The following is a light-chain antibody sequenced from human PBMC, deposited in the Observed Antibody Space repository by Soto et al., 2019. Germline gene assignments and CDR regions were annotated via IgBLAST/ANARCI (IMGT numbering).Light chain of an antibody. CDR1: SSDVGSYKY. CDR3: SSYTSSSTRV. Sequence: QSALTQPASVSGSPGQSITISCTGTSSDVGSYKYVSWYQQHPGKAPKLMIHDVSNRPSGVSNRFSGSKSGNTASLTISGLQAEDEADYYGSSYTSSSTRVFGTGTKVTVL. CDR2: DVS. J-gene: IGLJ1*01. V-gene: IGLV2-14*01.